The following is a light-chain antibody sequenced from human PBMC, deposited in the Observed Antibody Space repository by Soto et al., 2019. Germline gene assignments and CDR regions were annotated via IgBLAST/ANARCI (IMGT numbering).Light chain of an antibody. J-gene: IGKJ3*01. Sequence: EIGLTQSPGTLSLSPGERATLSCRASQTIIGSYLAWYQQKPGQAPRLLIYGASSRAAGVPDRFSGSGSGTDFTLTISRLEPEDFAVYYCQQYGSSPLFTFGPGTKVDIK. CDR1: QTIIGSY. CDR2: GAS. CDR3: QQYGSSPLFT. V-gene: IGKV3-20*01.